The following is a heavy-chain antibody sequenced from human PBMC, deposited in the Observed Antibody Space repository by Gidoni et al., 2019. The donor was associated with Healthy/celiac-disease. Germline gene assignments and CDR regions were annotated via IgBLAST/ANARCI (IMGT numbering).Heavy chain of an antibody. Sequence: QVQLVESGGGVVQPGRSLRLSCAASGFTFSSYAMHWVRQAPGKGLEWVAVISYDGSNKYYADSVKGRFTISRDNSKNTLYLQMNSLRAEDTAVYYCARGLRDEGDAFDIWGQGTMVTVSS. V-gene: IGHV3-30*04. D-gene: IGHD3-16*01. J-gene: IGHJ3*02. CDR1: GFTFSSYA. CDR2: ISYDGSNK. CDR3: ARGLRDEGDAFDI.